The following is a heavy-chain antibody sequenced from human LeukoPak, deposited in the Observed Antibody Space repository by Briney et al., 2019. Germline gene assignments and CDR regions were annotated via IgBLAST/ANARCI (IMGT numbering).Heavy chain of an antibody. CDR1: GFTVITND. CDR2: LYSDGNT. D-gene: IGHD1-14*01. CDR3: ARGVEPLAANTLAY. V-gene: IGHV3-53*01. J-gene: IGHJ4*02. Sequence: GGSLRLSCAASGFTVITNDMTWVHQAPGKGLEWVSVLYSDGNTKYADSVQGRFTISRDNSKNTLYLEMNSPSPDDTAVYYCARGVEPLAANTLAYWGQGTLVTVSS.